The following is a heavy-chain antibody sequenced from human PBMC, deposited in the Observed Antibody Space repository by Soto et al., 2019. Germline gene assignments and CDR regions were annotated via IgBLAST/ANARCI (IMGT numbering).Heavy chain of an antibody. J-gene: IGHJ4*02. CDR1: GTYW. Sequence: GGSLRLSCAASGTYWINWVRQAPGKGLEWVANINQDGSQKNYVDSVKGRFSVSRDNAKNSVYLQMDSLRVDDTAVYYCARGGGYLSDYWGQGTLVTVSS. V-gene: IGHV3-7*01. CDR2: INQDGSQK. CDR3: ARGGGYLSDY. D-gene: IGHD2-21*01.